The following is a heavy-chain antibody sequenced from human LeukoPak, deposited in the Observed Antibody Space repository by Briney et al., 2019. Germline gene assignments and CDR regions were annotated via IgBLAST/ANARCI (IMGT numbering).Heavy chain of an antibody. CDR1: GYTFTSYG. D-gene: IGHD3-9*01. CDR3: ARDLKNTNWFDP. J-gene: IGHJ5*02. Sequence: ASVKVSCKASGYTFTSYGISWVRQAPEQGLEWMGWISAYNGNTNYAQKFQGRVTMTTDTSTSTAYMELRSLRSDDTAVYYCARDLKNTNWFDPWGQGTLVTVSS. CDR2: ISAYNGNT. V-gene: IGHV1-18*01.